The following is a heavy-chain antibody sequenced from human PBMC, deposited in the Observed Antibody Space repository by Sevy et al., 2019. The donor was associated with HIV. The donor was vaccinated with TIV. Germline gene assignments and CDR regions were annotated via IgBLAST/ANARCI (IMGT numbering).Heavy chain of an antibody. CDR2: IYYSGST. Sequence: SETLSLTCTVSGGSISSYYWSWIRQPPGKGLEWIGYIYYSGSTNYNPSLKSRVTISVDTSKNQFSLKLSSVTAADTAVYYCARRLGMRGYYFDYWGQGTLVTVSS. V-gene: IGHV4-59*08. J-gene: IGHJ4*02. CDR1: GGSISSYY. CDR3: ARRLGMRGYYFDY. D-gene: IGHD7-27*01.